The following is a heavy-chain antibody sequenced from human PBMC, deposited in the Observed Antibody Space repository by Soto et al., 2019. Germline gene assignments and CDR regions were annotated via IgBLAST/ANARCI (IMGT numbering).Heavy chain of an antibody. J-gene: IGHJ5*02. Sequence: SETLSLTCIVSGGSISRYYWSWIRQPPGKGLEWIGHIYHTGSTNYNPSLKSRVTISVDTSKNQFSLNLSAVTAADTGVYYCARVEWELVAGWFDPWGQGTLVTVSS. CDR2: IYHTGST. CDR1: GGSISRYY. CDR3: ARVEWELVAGWFDP. V-gene: IGHV4-59*01. D-gene: IGHD1-26*01.